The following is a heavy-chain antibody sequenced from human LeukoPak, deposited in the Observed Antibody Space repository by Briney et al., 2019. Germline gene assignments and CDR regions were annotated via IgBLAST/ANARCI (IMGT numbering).Heavy chain of an antibody. D-gene: IGHD1-26*01. CDR2: ISAGGATI. CDR1: GFSFSTYA. V-gene: IGHV3-23*01. CDR3: AKDSGGTYFYYYYYMDV. Sequence: GGSLRLSCAASGFSFSTYAMSWVRQAPGKGLEWVSAISAGGATIYYADSVKGRFTVSRDNSKNTLYLHMNSLRAEDTAIYYCAKDSGGTYFYYYYYMDVWGKGTTVTVCS. J-gene: IGHJ6*03.